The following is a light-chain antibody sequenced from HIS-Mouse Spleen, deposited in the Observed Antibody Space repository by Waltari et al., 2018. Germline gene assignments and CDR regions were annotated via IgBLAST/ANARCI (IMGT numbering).Light chain of an antibody. CDR1: SSDVGGYHY. Sequence: QSALTQPRPVSGSPGQSVTISCTGTSSDVGGYHYVPWYQQHPGQAPKLMIYDVSKRPSGVPDRFSGSKSGNTASLTISGLQAEDEADYYCCSYAGSYHVVFGGGTKLTVL. CDR3: CSYAGSYHVV. V-gene: IGLV2-11*01. J-gene: IGLJ2*01. CDR2: DVS.